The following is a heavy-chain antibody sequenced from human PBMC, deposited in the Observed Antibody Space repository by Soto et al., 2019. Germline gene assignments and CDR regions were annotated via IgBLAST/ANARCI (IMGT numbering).Heavy chain of an antibody. D-gene: IGHD3-22*01. CDR3: AREDYYDSSGYYGY. Sequence: GGSLRLSCAASGFTVSSNYMSWVRQAPGKGLGWVSVIYSGGSTYYADSVKGRFTISSDNSKNTLYLQMNSLRAEDTAVYYCAREDYYDSSGYYGYWGQGTLVTVSS. V-gene: IGHV3-53*01. J-gene: IGHJ4*02. CDR1: GFTVSSNY. CDR2: IYSGGST.